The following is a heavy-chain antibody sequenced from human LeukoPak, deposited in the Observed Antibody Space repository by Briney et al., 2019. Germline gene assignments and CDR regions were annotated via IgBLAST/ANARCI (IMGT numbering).Heavy chain of an antibody. V-gene: IGHV3-23*01. CDR1: GFTFSSYA. CDR2: ISGSGDST. J-gene: IGHJ4*02. Sequence: PGGSLRLSCAASGFTFSSYAMSWVRQAPGKGLEWVSAISGSGDSTYNTDSVKGRFTISRDNSKNTLYLQMNSLRAEDTAVYYCASEIIFGSFDYWGQGTLVTVSS. D-gene: IGHD3-3*01. CDR3: ASEIIFGSFDY.